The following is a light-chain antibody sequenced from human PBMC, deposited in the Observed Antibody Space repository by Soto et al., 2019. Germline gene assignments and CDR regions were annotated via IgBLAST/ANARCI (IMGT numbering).Light chain of an antibody. CDR1: QSVSSV. Sequence: EIVMTQSPATLSGSPGERATLSCRASQSVSSVAWYQHKPGQGPRLLIYGVSTRATGIPARFSGSGSGTEFTLTISSLQSEDFAVYYCQHYDNWPTWTFGQGTKVDIK. CDR2: GVS. V-gene: IGKV3-15*01. CDR3: QHYDNWPTWT. J-gene: IGKJ1*01.